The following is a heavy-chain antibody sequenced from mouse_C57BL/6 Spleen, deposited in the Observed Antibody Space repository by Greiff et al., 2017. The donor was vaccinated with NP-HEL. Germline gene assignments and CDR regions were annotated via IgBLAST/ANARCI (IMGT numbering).Heavy chain of an antibody. CDR1: GYTFTDYN. V-gene: IGHV1-18*01. J-gene: IGHJ4*01. CDR3: AREVRDYDDYYAMDY. CDR2: INPNNGGT. Sequence: EVQLQQSGPELVKPGAPVKIPCKASGYTFTDYNMDWVKQSHGKSLEWIGDINPNNGGTIYNQKFKGKATLTVDKSSSTAYMELRSLTSEDTAVYYCAREVRDYDDYYAMDYWGQGTSVTVSS. D-gene: IGHD2-4*01.